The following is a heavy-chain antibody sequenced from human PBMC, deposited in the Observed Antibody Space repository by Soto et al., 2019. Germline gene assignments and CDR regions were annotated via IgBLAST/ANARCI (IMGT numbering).Heavy chain of an antibody. J-gene: IGHJ4*02. CDR2: VYYSGNT. Sequence: SETLSLTCTVSGGSISSSSYNWDWIRQPPGKGLEWIGSVYYSGNTYYNPSLTGRVTISADMSKNRFSLRLSSVTAADTAVYYCARVAQYSSGWTPFDYWGQGTLVTVSS. V-gene: IGHV4-39*01. CDR1: GGSISSSSYN. D-gene: IGHD6-19*01. CDR3: ARVAQYSSGWTPFDY.